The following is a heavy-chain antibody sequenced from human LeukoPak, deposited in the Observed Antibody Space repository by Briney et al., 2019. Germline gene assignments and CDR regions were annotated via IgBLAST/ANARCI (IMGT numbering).Heavy chain of an antibody. V-gene: IGHV3-23*01. Sequence: GGSLRLSCAASGFTFSSYGMHWVRQAPGKGLEWVSGISGSGGSTYYADSVKGRFTISRDNSKNTLYLQMNSLRAEDTAGYYCAKDYDYGGVNWFDPWGQGTLVIVSS. D-gene: IGHD4-23*01. J-gene: IGHJ5*02. CDR2: ISGSGGST. CDR1: GFTFSSYG. CDR3: AKDYDYGGVNWFDP.